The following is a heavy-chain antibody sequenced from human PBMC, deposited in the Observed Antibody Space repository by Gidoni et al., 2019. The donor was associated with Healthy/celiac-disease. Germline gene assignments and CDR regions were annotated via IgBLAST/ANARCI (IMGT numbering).Heavy chain of an antibody. CDR2: IKQDGSEK. CDR1: GFTFSSYW. J-gene: IGHJ4*02. V-gene: IGHV3-7*01. Sequence: EVQLVESGGGLVQPGGSLRLSCAASGFTFSSYWMSWVRQAPGKGLEWVANIKQDGSEKYYVDSVKGRFTISRDNAKNSLYLQMNSLRAEDTAVYYCAREAATARPYYYDSSGWGPEDYWGQGTLVTVSS. D-gene: IGHD3-22*01. CDR3: AREAATARPYYYDSSGWGPEDY.